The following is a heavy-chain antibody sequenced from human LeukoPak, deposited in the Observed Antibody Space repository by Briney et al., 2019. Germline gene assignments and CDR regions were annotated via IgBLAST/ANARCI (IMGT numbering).Heavy chain of an antibody. CDR1: GCTFSSYG. J-gene: IGHJ3*02. CDR3: ARGLYCSGGSCYGEEAFDI. V-gene: IGHV1-18*01. Sequence: ASVKVSCKASGCTFSSYGVTWVRQAPGQGLEWMGWISAHTGHTSYAQKLQDRITMTADTSTSTAYMELRSLRSDDTAVYYCARGLYCSGGSCYGEEAFDIWGQGTMVTVSS. CDR2: ISAHTGHT. D-gene: IGHD2-15*01.